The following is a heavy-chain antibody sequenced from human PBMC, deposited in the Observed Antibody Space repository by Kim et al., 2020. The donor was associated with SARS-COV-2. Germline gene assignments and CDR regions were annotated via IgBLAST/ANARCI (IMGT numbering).Heavy chain of an antibody. Sequence: SVKVSCKASGGTFSSYAISWVRQAPGQGLEWMGGIIPIFGTANYAQKFQGRVTITADESTSTAYMELSSLRSEDTAVYYCARLAHYYDSSGYYYRRDWFDPWGQGTLVTVSS. J-gene: IGHJ5*02. CDR3: ARLAHYYDSSGYYYRRDWFDP. V-gene: IGHV1-69*13. D-gene: IGHD3-22*01. CDR1: GGTFSSYA. CDR2: IIPIFGTA.